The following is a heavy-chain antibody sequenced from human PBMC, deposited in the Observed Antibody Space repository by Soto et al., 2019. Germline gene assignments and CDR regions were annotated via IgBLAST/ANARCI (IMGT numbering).Heavy chain of an antibody. CDR1: GGTFSSYA. V-gene: IGHV1-69*13. CDR3: ARGLLFSWRWPDAFDI. J-gene: IGHJ3*02. D-gene: IGHD2-15*01. Sequence: ASVKVSCKASGGTFSSYAISWMRQAPGQGLEWMGGIIPIFGTANYAQKFQGRVTITADESTSTAYMELSSLRSEDTAVYYCARGLLFSWRWPDAFDIWGQGTMVTVSS. CDR2: IIPIFGTA.